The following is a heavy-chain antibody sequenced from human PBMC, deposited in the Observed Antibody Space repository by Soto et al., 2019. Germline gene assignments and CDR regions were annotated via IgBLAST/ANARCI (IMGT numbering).Heavy chain of an antibody. CDR1: GGSLSNYY. Sequence: QVQLQESGPGLVKPSETLSLTCTVSGGSLSNYYWNWIRQPPGKALEWIAYIYYSGSTNYNPSLKSRVTISVDTSKNQFSLKLSSVTAADTAMYYCARFPYGDRQYNWFDPWGQGTLVTVSS. J-gene: IGHJ5*02. CDR2: IYYSGST. CDR3: ARFPYGDRQYNWFDP. V-gene: IGHV4-59*08. D-gene: IGHD4-17*01.